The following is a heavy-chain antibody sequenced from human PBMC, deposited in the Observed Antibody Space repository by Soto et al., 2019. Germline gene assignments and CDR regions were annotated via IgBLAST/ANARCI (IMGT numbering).Heavy chain of an antibody. CDR1: GGSLKSHY. J-gene: IGHJ3*01. CDR3: ARGYNGASDAFDV. Sequence: PSETLSLTCAVSGGSLKSHYGSWIRQPPGEGLVWIAYIYDNGYTNYNPSFKSRVTISAATSKSQFSLRLSSVTAADTAVYYCARGYNGASDAFDVWGRGTMVTVSS. CDR2: IYDNGYT. D-gene: IGHD5-12*01. V-gene: IGHV4-59*11.